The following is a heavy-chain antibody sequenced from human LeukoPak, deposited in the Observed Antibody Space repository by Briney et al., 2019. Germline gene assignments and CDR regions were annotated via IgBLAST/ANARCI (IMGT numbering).Heavy chain of an antibody. CDR1: GGSISSCY. CDR2: IYYSGST. D-gene: IGHD4-17*01. V-gene: IGHV4-59*08. CDR3: ARQGYGDYAGWFDP. Sequence: SETLSLTCTVSGGSISSCYWSWIRQPPGKGLEWIGYIYYSGSTNYNPSLKSRVTISVDTSKNQFSLKLSSVTAADTAVYYCARQGYGDYAGWFDPWGQGTLVTVSS. J-gene: IGHJ5*02.